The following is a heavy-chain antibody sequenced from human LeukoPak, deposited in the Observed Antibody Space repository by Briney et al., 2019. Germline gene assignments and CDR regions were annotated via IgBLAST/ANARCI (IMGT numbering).Heavy chain of an antibody. D-gene: IGHD6-13*01. CDR3: ARDSAGNDY. J-gene: IGHJ4*02. CDR2: IKQDGSEK. V-gene: IGHV3-7*01. Sequence: GGSLRLSCAASGFTFSTYWMNWVRQAPGKGLEWVANIKQDGSEKYYIDSVKGRFTISRDNAKNSLYLQMNGLRAEDTAMYYCARDSAGNDYWGQGTLVTVSS. CDR1: GFTFSTYW.